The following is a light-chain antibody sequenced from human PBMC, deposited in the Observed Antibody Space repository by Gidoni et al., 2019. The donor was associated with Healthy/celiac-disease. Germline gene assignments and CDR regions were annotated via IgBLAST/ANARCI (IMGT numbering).Light chain of an antibody. V-gene: IGLV3-19*01. CDR1: SLRSYY. J-gene: IGLJ2*01. CDR2: GKN. Sequence: SSELTQDPAVSVALVQTVRITCQGDSLRSYYASWYQHKPGQAPVLVIYGKNNRPSGIPDRFSGSSSGNTASLTITGAQAEDEADYYCNSRDSSGNHVVFGGGTKLTVL. CDR3: NSRDSSGNHVV.